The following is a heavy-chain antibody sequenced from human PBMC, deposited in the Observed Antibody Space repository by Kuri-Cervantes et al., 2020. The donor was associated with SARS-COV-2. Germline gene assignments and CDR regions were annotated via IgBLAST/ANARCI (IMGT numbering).Heavy chain of an antibody. V-gene: IGHV3-74*01. Sequence: GESLKISCAASGFTFSSYWMHWVRQAPGKGLVWVSRINSDGSSTSYADSVKGRFTISRDNAKNTLYLQMNSLRAEDTAVYYCTTDLAYCGGDCYLQDAFDIWGQGTMVTVSS. J-gene: IGHJ3*02. CDR2: INSDGSST. CDR1: GFTFSSYW. D-gene: IGHD2-21*02. CDR3: TTDLAYCGGDCYLQDAFDI.